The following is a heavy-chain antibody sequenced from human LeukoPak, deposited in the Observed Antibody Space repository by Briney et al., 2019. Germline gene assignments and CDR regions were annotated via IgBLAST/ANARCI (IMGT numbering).Heavy chain of an antibody. CDR3: ARSWVSGYGTVLDY. D-gene: IGHD1-14*01. J-gene: IGHJ4*02. CDR2: IYPGDSDT. V-gene: IGHV5-51*01. CDR1: GSRFTNYW. Sequence: GASLQISCKGSGSRFTNYWIGWVRQMPGKGLEWMGIIYPGDSDTRYSPSFQGQVTISADKSISTAYLQWSSPRASDTAIYYCARSWVSGYGTVLDYWGQGTLVTVSS.